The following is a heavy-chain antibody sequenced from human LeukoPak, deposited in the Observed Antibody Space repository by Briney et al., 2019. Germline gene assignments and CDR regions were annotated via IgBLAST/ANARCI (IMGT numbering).Heavy chain of an antibody. D-gene: IGHD3-22*01. J-gene: IGHJ3*02. V-gene: IGHV3-53*01. CDR2: ISGGGST. CDR1: GFTVSDNY. CDR3: ARGGDTIGSIRSPFDI. Sequence: PGGSLRLSCAASGFTVSDNYTSWVRQAPGKGLEWVSAISGGGSTYYADSVKGRFTISRDNSKNTVYLQLNSLRAEDTAVYYCARGGDTIGSIRSPFDIWGQGTMVTVSS.